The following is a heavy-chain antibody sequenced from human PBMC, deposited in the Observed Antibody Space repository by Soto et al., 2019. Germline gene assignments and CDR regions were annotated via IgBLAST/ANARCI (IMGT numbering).Heavy chain of an antibody. J-gene: IGHJ3*02. CDR2: ISYDGSNK. D-gene: IGHD4-17*01. V-gene: IGHV3-30*18. Sequence: GGSLRLSCAASGFTFSSYGMHWVRQAPGKGLEWVAVISYDGSNKYYADSVKGRFTISRDNSKNTLYLQMNSLRAEDTAVYYCAKGTDTVTDDAFDIWGQGTMVTVSS. CDR1: GFTFSSYG. CDR3: AKGTDTVTDDAFDI.